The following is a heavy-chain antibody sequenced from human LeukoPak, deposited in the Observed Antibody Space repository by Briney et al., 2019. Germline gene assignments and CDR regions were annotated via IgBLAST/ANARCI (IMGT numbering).Heavy chain of an antibody. V-gene: IGHV3-11*01. CDR3: ARAFYTSSWPYFQH. D-gene: IGHD6-13*01. Sequence: GGSLRLSCAASGFTFSDYYMSWIRQAPGKGLEWISYISSSGSTINYADSVKGRFTISRDNAKNSLYLQMISLRAEDTAVYYCARAFYTSSWPYFQHWGQGTLVTVSS. CDR2: ISSSGSTI. CDR1: GFTFSDYY. J-gene: IGHJ1*01.